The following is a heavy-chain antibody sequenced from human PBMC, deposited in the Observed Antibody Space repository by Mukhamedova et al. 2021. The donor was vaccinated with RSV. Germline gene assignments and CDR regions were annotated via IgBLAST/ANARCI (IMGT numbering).Heavy chain of an antibody. CDR3: AKDPFSSGSGHWFDP. J-gene: IGHJ5*02. D-gene: IGHD6-25*01. V-gene: IGHV3-23*01. Sequence: GSGTYYADSMEGRFTVSRDNSKNTLFLQLNSLRDEDTAIYFCAKDPFSSGSGHWFDPWGQGTLVTVSS. CDR2: GSGT.